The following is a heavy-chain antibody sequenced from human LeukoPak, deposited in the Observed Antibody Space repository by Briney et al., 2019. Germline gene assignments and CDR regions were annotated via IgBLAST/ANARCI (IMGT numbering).Heavy chain of an antibody. V-gene: IGHV3-30*02. Sequence: GGSLRLSCAASGFTFSSYGMHWVRQAPGKGLEWVAFIRYDGSNKYYADSVKGRLTISRDNAKNSLYLQMNSLRAEDTAVYYCARDRHSGYDLNYWGQGTLVTVSS. D-gene: IGHD5-12*01. CDR1: GFTFSSYG. CDR3: ARDRHSGYDLNY. CDR2: IRYDGSNK. J-gene: IGHJ4*02.